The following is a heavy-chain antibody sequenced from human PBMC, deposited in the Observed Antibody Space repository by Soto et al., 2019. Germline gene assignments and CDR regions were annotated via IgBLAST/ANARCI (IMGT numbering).Heavy chain of an antibody. D-gene: IGHD1-26*01. V-gene: IGHV3-48*01. CDR1: GFTFSSYS. CDR3: ARAESEWELPHGADY. J-gene: IGHJ4*02. Sequence: EVQLVESGGGLVQPGGSLRLSCAASGFTFSSYSMNWVRQAPGKGLEWVSYISSSSSTIYYAASVKGRFTISRDNAKNSLYLQMNGLRAEDTAVYYCARAESEWELPHGADYWGQGTLVTVSS. CDR2: ISSSSSTI.